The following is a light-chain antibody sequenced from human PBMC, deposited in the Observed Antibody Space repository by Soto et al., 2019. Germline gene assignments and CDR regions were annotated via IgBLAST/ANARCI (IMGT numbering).Light chain of an antibody. CDR3: QQYGSSGT. V-gene: IGKV3-20*01. CDR1: RGVSKNY. Sequence: EIVLTHSPATLSLYPGERATLSSRESRGVSKNYLAWYQQKPGQAPRRLIYGASNRATGIPDRFSGSGSGTDFTLTISRLEPEDFAVYYCQQYGSSGTFGQGTKV. J-gene: IGKJ1*01. CDR2: GAS.